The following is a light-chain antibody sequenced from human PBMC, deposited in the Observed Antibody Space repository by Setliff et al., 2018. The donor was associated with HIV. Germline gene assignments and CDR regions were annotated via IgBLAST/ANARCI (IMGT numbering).Light chain of an antibody. CDR2: WAS. Sequence: DIVMTQSPDSLAVSLGERATINCKSSQNIFRTSGYKNYLAWYQQKPGQPPRLLIYWASTRESGVPDRFSGSGSGTDFTLNIHNLQPEDVAVYFCQQYHLSPWTFGQGTKVDIK. CDR1: QNIFRTSGYKNY. CDR3: QQYHLSPWT. J-gene: IGKJ1*01. V-gene: IGKV4-1*01.